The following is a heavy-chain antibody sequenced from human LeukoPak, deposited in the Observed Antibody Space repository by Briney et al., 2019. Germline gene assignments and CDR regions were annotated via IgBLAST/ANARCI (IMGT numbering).Heavy chain of an antibody. D-gene: IGHD3-22*01. J-gene: IGHJ3*02. CDR1: GGSISSGGYS. CDR3: ARDYYDSSGYSDAFDI. Sequence: SQTLSLTCAVSGGSISSGGYSWSRIRQPPGKGLEWIGYIYHSGSTYYNPSLKSRVTISVDRSKNQFSLKLSSVTAADTAVYYCARDYYDSSGYSDAFDIWGQGTMVTVSS. CDR2: IYHSGST. V-gene: IGHV4-30-2*01.